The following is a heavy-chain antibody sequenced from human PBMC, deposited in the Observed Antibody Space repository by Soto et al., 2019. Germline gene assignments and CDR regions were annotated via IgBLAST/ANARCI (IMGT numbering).Heavy chain of an antibody. J-gene: IGHJ6*02. V-gene: IGHV4-61*01. CDR1: GGSVSSGSYY. Sequence: SETLSLTCTVSGGSVSSGSYYWSWIRQPPGKGLEWIGYIYYSGSTNYNPSLKSRVTISVDTSKNQFSLKLSSVTAADTAVYYCARAGGVLWFGELSNNYYGMDVWGQGTTVTVSS. CDR2: IYYSGST. D-gene: IGHD3-10*01. CDR3: ARAGGVLWFGELSNNYYGMDV.